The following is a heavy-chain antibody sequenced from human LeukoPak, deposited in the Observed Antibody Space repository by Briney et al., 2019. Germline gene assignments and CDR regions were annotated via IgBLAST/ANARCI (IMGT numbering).Heavy chain of an antibody. D-gene: IGHD3-3*01. Sequence: PSETLSLTCAVSGGSISSSNWWSWVRQPPGKGLEWIGEIYHSGSTNYNPSLKSRVTISVDKSKNQFSLQLNSVTPEDTAVYYCTRETSLRYYDFWSGWDYWGQGTLVTVSS. CDR3: TRETSLRYYDFWSGWDY. J-gene: IGHJ4*02. CDR1: GGSISSSNW. V-gene: IGHV4-4*02. CDR2: IYHSGST.